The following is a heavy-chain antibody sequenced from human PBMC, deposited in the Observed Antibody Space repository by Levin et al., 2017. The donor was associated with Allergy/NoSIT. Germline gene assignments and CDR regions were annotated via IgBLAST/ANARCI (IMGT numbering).Heavy chain of an antibody. J-gene: IGHJ4*02. V-gene: IGHV3-30*04. CDR1: GFTFSSYA. CDR2: ISYDGSNK. Sequence: GGSLRLSCAASGFTFSSYAMHWVRQAPGKGLEWVAVISYDGSNKYYADSVKGRFTISRDNSKNTLYLQMNSLRAEDTAVYYCARAPLSSGSGYLAEWGQGPLVTVSS. D-gene: IGHD6-13*01. CDR3: ARAPLSSGSGYLAE.